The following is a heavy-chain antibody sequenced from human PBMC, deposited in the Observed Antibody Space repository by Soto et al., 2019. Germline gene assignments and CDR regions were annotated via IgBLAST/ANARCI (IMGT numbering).Heavy chain of an antibody. J-gene: IGHJ3*02. Sequence: SVKVSCKASGGTFSSYTISWVRQAPGQGLEWMGRIIPILGIANYAQKFQGRVTITADKSTSTAYMELSSLRSEDTAVYYCARGSYYYDSSGFHDAFDIWGQGTMVTVSS. CDR1: GGTFSSYT. V-gene: IGHV1-69*02. CDR2: IIPILGIA. D-gene: IGHD3-22*01. CDR3: ARGSYYYDSSGFHDAFDI.